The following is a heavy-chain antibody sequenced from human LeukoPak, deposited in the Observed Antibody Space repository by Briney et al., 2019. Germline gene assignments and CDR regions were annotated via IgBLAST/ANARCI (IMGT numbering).Heavy chain of an antibody. CDR3: ARLNPPCSSTSCYGYGDYGTGLDP. CDR2: INPNSGGT. Sequence: ASVKVSCKASGYTFTGYYMHWVRQAPGQGLEWMGGINPNSGGTNYAQKFQGRVTMTRDTSISTAYMELSRLRSDDTAVYYCARLNPPCSSTSCYGYGDYGTGLDPWGQGTLVTVSS. V-gene: IGHV1-2*02. D-gene: IGHD2-2*01. J-gene: IGHJ5*02. CDR1: GYTFTGYY.